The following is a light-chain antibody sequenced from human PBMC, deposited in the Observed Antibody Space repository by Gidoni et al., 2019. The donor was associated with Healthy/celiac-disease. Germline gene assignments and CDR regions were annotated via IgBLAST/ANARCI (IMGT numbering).Light chain of an antibody. Sequence: EIVLTQSPATLSLSPGERATLSCRASQSVSIYLAWYQQKPGQAPRLLIYDASNRATGIPARFSGSGSGTDFTLTISSLEPEDLAVYYCQQRSNWPSFGGGTKVEIK. CDR2: DAS. CDR1: QSVSIY. J-gene: IGKJ4*01. V-gene: IGKV3-11*01. CDR3: QQRSNWPS.